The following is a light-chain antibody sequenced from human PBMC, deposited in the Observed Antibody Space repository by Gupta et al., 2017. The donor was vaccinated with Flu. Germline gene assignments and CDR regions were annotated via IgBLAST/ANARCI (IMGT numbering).Light chain of an antibody. Sequence: SYVLPQSPSVSVAPGQTARLTRGGNNIGRDSVHWYHQKSGPAPVLVVYDNSDRPSVIPERFSGSTSGNTATLTIYRVEARDEADYYCQRWESSSSHPVFGGGTELTVL. CDR3: QRWESSSSHPV. CDR2: DNS. V-gene: IGLV3-21*02. J-gene: IGLJ3*02. CDR1: NIGRDS.